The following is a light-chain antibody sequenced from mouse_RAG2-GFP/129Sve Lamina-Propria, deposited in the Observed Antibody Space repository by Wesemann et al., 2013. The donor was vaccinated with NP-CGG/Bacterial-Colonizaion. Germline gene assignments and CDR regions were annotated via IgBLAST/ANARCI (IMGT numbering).Light chain of an antibody. CDR2: KVS. CDR1: QSLVHSNGNTY. Sequence: DVVMTQTPLSLPVSLGDQASISCRSSQSLVHSNGNTYLHWYLQKPGQSPKLLIYKVSNRFSGVPARFSGSGSGTDFTLNIHPVEEEDTATYYCQHSWEIPLTFGAGTKLELK. V-gene: IGKV1-110*01. CDR3: QHSWEIPLT. J-gene: IGKJ5*01.